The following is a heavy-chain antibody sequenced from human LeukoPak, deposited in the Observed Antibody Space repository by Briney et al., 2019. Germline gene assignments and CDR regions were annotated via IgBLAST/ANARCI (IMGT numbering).Heavy chain of an antibody. J-gene: IGHJ6*03. D-gene: IGHD3-10*01. Sequence: AGGSLRLSCAASGFTFSSYWMSWVRQAPGKGLEWVANIKQDGSEKYYVDSVKGRFTISRDNAKNSLYLQMNSLRAEDTAVYYCARETRLGSWFGDTVVVYYYYMDVWGKGTTVTVSS. CDR1: GFTFSSYW. V-gene: IGHV3-7*01. CDR3: ARETRLGSWFGDTVVVYYYYMDV. CDR2: IKQDGSEK.